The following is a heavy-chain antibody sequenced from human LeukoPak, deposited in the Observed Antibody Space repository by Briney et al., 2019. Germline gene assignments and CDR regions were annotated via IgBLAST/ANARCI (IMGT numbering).Heavy chain of an antibody. V-gene: IGHV1-46*01. J-gene: IGHJ4*02. CDR2: INPSGGST. Sequence: GASVKVSCKASGYTFTSYYMHWVRQAPGQGLEWMGIINPSGGSTSYAQKFQGRVTMTRDMSTSTVYMELSSLRSEDMAVYYCARVAAAGNFDYWGQGTLVTVSS. CDR1: GYTFTSYY. CDR3: ARVAAAGNFDY. D-gene: IGHD6-13*01.